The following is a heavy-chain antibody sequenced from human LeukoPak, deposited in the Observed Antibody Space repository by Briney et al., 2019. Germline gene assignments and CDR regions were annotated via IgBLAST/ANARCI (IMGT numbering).Heavy chain of an antibody. J-gene: IGHJ4*02. CDR2: IYHSGST. CDR3: ARDGVAAAGKAPAFDY. Sequence: SETLSLTCTVSGYSISSGYYWGWIRQPPGKGLEWIGSIYHSGSTYYNPSLKSRVTISVDTSKNQFSLKLSSVTAADTAVYYCARDGVAAAGKAPAFDYWGQGTLVTVSS. D-gene: IGHD6-13*01. V-gene: IGHV4-38-2*02. CDR1: GYSISSGYY.